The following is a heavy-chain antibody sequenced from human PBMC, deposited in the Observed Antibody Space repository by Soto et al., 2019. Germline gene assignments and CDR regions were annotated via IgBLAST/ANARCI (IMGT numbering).Heavy chain of an antibody. J-gene: IGHJ4*02. CDR1: GFTFSSYA. V-gene: IGHV3-23*01. Sequence: QPGGSLRLSCAASGFTFSSYAMSWVRQAPGKGLEWVSAISGSGGSTYYADSVKGRFTISRDNSKNTLYLQMNSLRAEDTAVYYCAKHRHYYDSSGYPGTYFDYWGQGTLVTVSS. CDR2: ISGSGGST. CDR3: AKHRHYYDSSGYPGTYFDY. D-gene: IGHD3-22*01.